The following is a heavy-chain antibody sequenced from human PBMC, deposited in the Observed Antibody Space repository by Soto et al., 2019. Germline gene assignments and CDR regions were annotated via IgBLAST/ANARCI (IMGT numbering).Heavy chain of an antibody. CDR3: ASGWPPDY. D-gene: IGHD3-10*01. V-gene: IGHV3-53*01. CDR2: IYSGGNT. J-gene: IGHJ4*02. Sequence: DVQLVESGGGLMQPGGSLRLSCAASGFTVSNTDMNWVRQAPGKGLEWVSLIYSGGNTYYADSVKGRFTISRDKSNNTLYLQINSLIVEDTAVYYCASGWPPDYWGQGTLVTVSS. CDR1: GFTVSNTD.